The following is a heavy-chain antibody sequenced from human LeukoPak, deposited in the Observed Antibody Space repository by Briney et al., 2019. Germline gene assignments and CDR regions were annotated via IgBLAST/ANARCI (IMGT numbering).Heavy chain of an antibody. CDR3: ARGLRLGPPDLFDY. D-gene: IGHD3-16*01. CDR2: IYTSGST. J-gene: IGHJ4*02. Sequence: SETLSLTCTVSGGSISSGSYYWSWIRQPAGKGLEWIGRIYTSGSTNYNPSLKSRVTISVDTSKNQFSLKLSSVTAADTAVYYCARGLRLGPPDLFDYWGQGTLVTVSS. V-gene: IGHV4-61*02. CDR1: GGSISSGSYY.